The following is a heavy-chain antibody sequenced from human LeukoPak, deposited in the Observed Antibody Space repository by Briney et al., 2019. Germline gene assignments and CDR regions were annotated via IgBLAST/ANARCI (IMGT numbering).Heavy chain of an antibody. CDR2: MNPNSGNT. CDR1: GYTFTSYD. V-gene: IGHV1-8*01. CDR3: ARGRTGWLRLGYYFDY. J-gene: IGHJ4*02. Sequence: ASVKVSCKASGYTFTSYDINWVRQATGQGLEWMGWMNPNSGNTGYAQKFQGRVTMTRNTPISTAYMELSSLRSEDTAVYYCARGRTGWLRLGYYFDYWGQGTLVTVSS. D-gene: IGHD5-12*01.